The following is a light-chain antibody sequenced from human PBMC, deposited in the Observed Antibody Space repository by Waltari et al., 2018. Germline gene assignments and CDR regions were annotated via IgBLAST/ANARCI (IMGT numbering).Light chain of an antibody. CDR1: QSSIKW. V-gene: IGKV1-5*03. CDR2: KAS. Sequence: DIQMTQSPSTLSASVGDRVTITCRASQSSIKWLAWYQQKPGKAPKLLIYKASSLESGVPSRFSGSGSGTEFTLTISSLQPDDLATYYCQQYSTFWWTFGQGTMVEIK. J-gene: IGKJ1*01. CDR3: QQYSTFWWT.